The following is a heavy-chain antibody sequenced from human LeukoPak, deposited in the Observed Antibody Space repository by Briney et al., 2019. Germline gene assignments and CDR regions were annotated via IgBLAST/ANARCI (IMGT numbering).Heavy chain of an antibody. D-gene: IGHD4-17*01. CDR2: IYYTGTT. CDR3: ARAPTTVTTSYYYYGMDV. CDR1: GDSTNTYF. Sequence: SETLSLTCTISGDSTNTYFWSWIRQPPGKGLEWIGYIYYTGTTNYNPSLKSRVTISVDTSKNQFSLKLSSVTAADTAVYYCARAPTTVTTSYYYYGMDVWGQGTTVTVSS. J-gene: IGHJ6*02. V-gene: IGHV4-59*12.